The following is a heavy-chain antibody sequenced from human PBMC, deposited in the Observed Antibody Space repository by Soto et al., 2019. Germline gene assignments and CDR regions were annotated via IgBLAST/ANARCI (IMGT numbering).Heavy chain of an antibody. J-gene: IGHJ6*02. V-gene: IGHV3-7*01. CDR3: ARDGIAARPPYYYYYGMDV. CDR2: IKQDGSEK. D-gene: IGHD6-6*01. CDR1: GFTFSSYW. Sequence: GSIRLSCAASGFTFSSYWMSWVRQAPGKGLEWVANIKQDGSEKYYVDSVKGRFTISRDNAKNSLYLQMNSLRAEDTAVYYCARDGIAARPPYYYYYGMDVWGQGTTVTVSS.